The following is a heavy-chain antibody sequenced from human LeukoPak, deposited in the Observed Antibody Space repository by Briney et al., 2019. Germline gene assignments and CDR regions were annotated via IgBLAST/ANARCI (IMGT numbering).Heavy chain of an antibody. Sequence: GGSLRLSCAASGFTLRSEWMSWLRQTPEKGLEWVANIKPDGSATAYVDSVKGRFTISRDNSKNTLYLQMNSLRAEDTAVYYCVRDDDRPDNGLDYWGQGTLVTVSS. D-gene: IGHD3-22*01. CDR2: IKPDGSAT. V-gene: IGHV3-7*01. CDR1: GFTLRSEW. CDR3: VRDDDRPDNGLDY. J-gene: IGHJ4*02.